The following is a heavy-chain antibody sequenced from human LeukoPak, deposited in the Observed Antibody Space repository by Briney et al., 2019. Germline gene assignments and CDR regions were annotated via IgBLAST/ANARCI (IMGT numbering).Heavy chain of an antibody. CDR1: GFTFSTYA. Sequence: GGSLRLSCAASGFTFSTYAMSWVRQAPGKGLEWVSAISVSAGSTYYADSVKGRFTISRDNSKNTLYLQMNSLRAEDTAVYYCAREWGRGGSSFPLGYWGQGTLVTVSS. J-gene: IGHJ4*02. CDR3: AREWGRGGSSFPLGY. V-gene: IGHV3-23*01. CDR2: ISVSAGST. D-gene: IGHD6-6*01.